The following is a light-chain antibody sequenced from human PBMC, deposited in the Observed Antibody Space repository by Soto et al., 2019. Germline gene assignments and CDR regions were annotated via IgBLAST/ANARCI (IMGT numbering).Light chain of an antibody. V-gene: IGLV2-14*03. Sequence: QPVLTQPASVSGSPGQSITIPCTGSSSDVGNYRYVSWYQHHPGKVPKLMIYDVNNRPSGIPNRFSGSKSGNTASLTISGLQAEDEADYYCSSYTTSSTVIFGGGTKLTVL. CDR1: SSDVGNYRY. CDR2: DVN. CDR3: SSYTTSSTVI. J-gene: IGLJ2*01.